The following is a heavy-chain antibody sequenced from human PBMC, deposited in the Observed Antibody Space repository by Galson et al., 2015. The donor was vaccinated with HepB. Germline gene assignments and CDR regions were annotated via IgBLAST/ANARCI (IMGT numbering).Heavy chain of an antibody. D-gene: IGHD2-21*02. CDR2: IYPGDSDS. Sequence: QSGAEVKKPGESLKISCKGSGYSFINYWIGWVRQMPGKGLEWMGIIYPGDSDSTYGPSFQGQVTISADKSICTAYLQWSSLKASDTAMYYCARGAEVTHYWYFDLWGRGTLVTVSS. CDR3: ARGAEVTHYWYFDL. CDR1: GYSFINYW. V-gene: IGHV5-51*03. J-gene: IGHJ2*01.